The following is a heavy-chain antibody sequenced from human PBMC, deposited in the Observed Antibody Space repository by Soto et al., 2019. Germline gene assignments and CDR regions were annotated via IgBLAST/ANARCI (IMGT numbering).Heavy chain of an antibody. CDR1: GYTFTSYD. Sequence: ASVKVSCKASGYTFTSYDINWVRQATGQGLEWMGWMNPNSGNTGYAQKFQGRVTMTRNTSISTAYMELSSLRSEDTAVYYCARVRRNGLCPPGGDDDFDSWGQGTMVTVSS. V-gene: IGHV1-8*01. J-gene: IGHJ3*02. CDR2: MNPNSGNT. D-gene: IGHD2-2*01. CDR3: ARVRRNGLCPPGGDDDFDS.